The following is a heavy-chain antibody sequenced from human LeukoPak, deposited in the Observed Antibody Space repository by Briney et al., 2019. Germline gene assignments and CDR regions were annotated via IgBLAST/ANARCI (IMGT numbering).Heavy chain of an antibody. CDR3: TGSGPLYDY. V-gene: IGHV3-73*01. Sequence: GGSVTLSCAASGFTFRGYAMHWVRQASGKGLEGVGRVRSKANSYATAHAASAQGRFTLSRGDSKNTAYLQVNSLKTEDTAVYYCTGSGPLYDYWGQGTLVTVSS. CDR2: VRSKANSYAT. D-gene: IGHD3-3*01. J-gene: IGHJ4*02. CDR1: GFTFRGYA.